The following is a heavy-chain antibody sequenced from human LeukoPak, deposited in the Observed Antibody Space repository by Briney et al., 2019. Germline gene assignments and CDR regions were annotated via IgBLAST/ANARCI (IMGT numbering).Heavy chain of an antibody. CDR2: IWYDGSNK. D-gene: IGHD4-17*01. CDR1: GFTFSSYG. V-gene: IGHV3-33*01. CDR3: AREKYGDYWSYYYYGMDV. J-gene: IGHJ6*02. Sequence: GGSLRLSCAASGFTFSSYGMHWVRQAPGKGLEWVAVIWYDGSNKYYADSVKGRFTISRDNSKNTLYLQMNSLRAEDTAVYYCAREKYGDYWSYYYYGMDVWGQGTTVTVSS.